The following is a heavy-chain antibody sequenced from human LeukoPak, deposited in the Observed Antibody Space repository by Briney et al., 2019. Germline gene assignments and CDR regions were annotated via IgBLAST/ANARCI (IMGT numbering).Heavy chain of an antibody. Sequence: ASVKVSCKASGYTFTCYYMHWVRQAPGQGLEWMGWINPNSGGTNYAQKFQGRVTMTRDTSISTAYMELSRLRSDDTAVYYCARGYYDSSPGIDYWGQGTLVTVSS. V-gene: IGHV1-2*02. CDR2: INPNSGGT. J-gene: IGHJ4*02. CDR3: ARGYYDSSPGIDY. D-gene: IGHD3-22*01. CDR1: GYTFTCYY.